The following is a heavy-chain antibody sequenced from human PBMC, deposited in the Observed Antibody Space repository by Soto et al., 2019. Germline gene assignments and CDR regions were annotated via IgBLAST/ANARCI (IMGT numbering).Heavy chain of an antibody. CDR3: GKDTLDCSGGDCPLYYYYGMDV. CDR2: ISNDGTNK. V-gene: IGHV3-30*18. D-gene: IGHD2-15*01. Sequence: LRLSCAASGSTFRSYGMHWVRQAPVKGMEWLAVISNDGTNKYLADSVKGRLTLSRDNSRNTLSLEINNLRPEDTAVYYCGKDTLDCSGGDCPLYYYYGMDVWGQGTTVTVSS. CDR1: GSTFRSYG. J-gene: IGHJ6*02.